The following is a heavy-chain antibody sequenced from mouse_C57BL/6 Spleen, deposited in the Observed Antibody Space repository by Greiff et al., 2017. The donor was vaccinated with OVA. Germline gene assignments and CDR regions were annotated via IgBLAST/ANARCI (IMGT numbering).Heavy chain of an antibody. CDR2: IDPENGDT. Sequence: DVKLQESGAELVRPGASVKLSCTASGFNIKDDYMHWVKQRPEQGLEWIGWIDPENGDTEYASKFQGKATITADTSSNTAYLQLSSLTSEDTAVYYCTLIYFDYWGQGTTLTVSS. CDR1: GFNIKDDY. V-gene: IGHV14-4*01. CDR3: TLIYFDY. J-gene: IGHJ2*01.